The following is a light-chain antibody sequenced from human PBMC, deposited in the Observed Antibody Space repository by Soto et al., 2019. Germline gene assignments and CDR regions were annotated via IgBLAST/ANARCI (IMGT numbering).Light chain of an antibody. V-gene: IGKV1-5*01. J-gene: IGKJ1*01. CDR2: DAS. Sequence: IQSTQSPSTLSASVGDRVTITGRASQSISSWLAWYQQKPGKAPKLLIYDASSLESGVPSRFSGSGSGTEFTLTITSLQTDDFATYYCQQYNSYPWTFGKGTKVDIK. CDR1: QSISSW. CDR3: QQYNSYPWT.